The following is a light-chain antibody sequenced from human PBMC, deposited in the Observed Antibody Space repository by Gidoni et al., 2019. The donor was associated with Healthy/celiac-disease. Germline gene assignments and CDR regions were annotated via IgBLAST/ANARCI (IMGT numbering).Light chain of an antibody. J-gene: IGKJ4*01. CDR3: QQYDNLPLT. Sequence: DIQMTQSPSSLSASVGDRVTITCQASQYISNYLNWYQQKPGKAPKLLIYDASNLETGVPSRFSGSGSGTDFTFTISSLQPEDIAAYYCQQYDNLPLTLGGGTKVEIK. CDR1: QYISNY. V-gene: IGKV1-33*01. CDR2: DAS.